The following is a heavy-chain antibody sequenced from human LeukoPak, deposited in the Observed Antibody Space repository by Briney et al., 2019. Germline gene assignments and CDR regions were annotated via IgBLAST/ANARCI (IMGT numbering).Heavy chain of an antibody. Sequence: PGGSLRLSCAASGFTFNSHTVNWVRQAPGKGLEWVSSISSSSTYIYYADSMKGRFTVSRDNAKNSLYRQMNSLRAEDTAVYYCARDGAIGGYDFDCWGQGTLVTVSS. V-gene: IGHV3-21*01. J-gene: IGHJ4*02. CDR2: ISSSSTYI. CDR1: GFTFNSHT. D-gene: IGHD1-26*01. CDR3: ARDGAIGGYDFDC.